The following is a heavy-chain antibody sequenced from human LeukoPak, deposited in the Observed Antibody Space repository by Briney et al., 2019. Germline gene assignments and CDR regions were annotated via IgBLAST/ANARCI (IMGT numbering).Heavy chain of an antibody. Sequence: GGSLRLSCAASGFTFDDYAMHWVRQAPGKGPEWVSGISWNSGSIGYADSVKGRFTISRDNSKNTLYLQMNSLRAEDTAVYYCARGGRTTWHGMDVWGQGTTVTVSS. J-gene: IGHJ6*02. CDR3: ARGGRTTWHGMDV. CDR2: ISWNSGSI. CDR1: GFTFDDYA. D-gene: IGHD4-17*01. V-gene: IGHV3-9*01.